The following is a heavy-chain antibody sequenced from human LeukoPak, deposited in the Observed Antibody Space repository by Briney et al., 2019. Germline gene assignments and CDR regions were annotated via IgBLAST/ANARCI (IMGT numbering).Heavy chain of an antibody. J-gene: IGHJ1*01. CDR1: GGSIGSYY. CDR3: ASTFFNAEYFQH. D-gene: IGHD3-3*01. CDR2: IYYSGST. V-gene: IGHV4-59*01. Sequence: SGTLSLTCTVSGGSIGSYYWSWIRQPPGKGLEWIGYIYYSGSTNYNPSLKSRVTISVDTSKNQFSLKLSSVTAADTAVYYCASTFFNAEYFQHWGQGTLVTVSS.